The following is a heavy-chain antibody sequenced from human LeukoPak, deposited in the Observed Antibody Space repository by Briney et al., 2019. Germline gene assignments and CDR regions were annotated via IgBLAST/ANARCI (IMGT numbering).Heavy chain of an antibody. D-gene: IGHD6-19*01. CDR2: IYYSGST. V-gene: IGHV4-39*07. CDR1: GGSISSYY. CDR3: ARNGAGSYWYFDL. J-gene: IGHJ2*01. Sequence: SETLSLTCTVSGGSISSYYWSWIRQPPGKGLEWIGSIYYSGSTYYNPSLKSRVTISVDRSKNQFSLNLYSVTAADTAVYYCARNGAGSYWYFDLWGRGILVTVSS.